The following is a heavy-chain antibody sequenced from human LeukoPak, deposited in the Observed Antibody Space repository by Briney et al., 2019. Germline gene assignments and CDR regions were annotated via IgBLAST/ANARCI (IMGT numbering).Heavy chain of an antibody. CDR3: SRRPRGSASYSDY. D-gene: IGHD2-15*01. CDR2: INYSGST. CDR1: GGSISSGGYF. V-gene: IGHV4-39*02. J-gene: IGHJ4*02. Sequence: PSQTLSLTCTVSGGSISSGGYFWGWTRQPPGKGLEWIGSINYSGSTYYNPSLKSRVTMSVETSKNHFSLRLNSVTAADTAVYYCSRRPRGSASYSDYWGQGTLVTVSS.